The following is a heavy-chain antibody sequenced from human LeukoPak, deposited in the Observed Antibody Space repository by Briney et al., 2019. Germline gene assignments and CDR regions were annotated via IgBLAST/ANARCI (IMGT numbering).Heavy chain of an antibody. CDR2: IIPIFGTA. V-gene: IGHV1-69*05. CDR3: ASADIVVVPAASGYYMDV. CDR1: GGTFSSYA. J-gene: IGHJ6*03. D-gene: IGHD2-2*01. Sequence: SVTVSCKASGGTFSSYAISWVRQAPGQGLEWMGGIIPIFGTANYAQKFQGRVTITTDESTSTAYMELSSLRSEDTAVYYCASADIVVVPAASGYYMDVWGKGTTVTVSS.